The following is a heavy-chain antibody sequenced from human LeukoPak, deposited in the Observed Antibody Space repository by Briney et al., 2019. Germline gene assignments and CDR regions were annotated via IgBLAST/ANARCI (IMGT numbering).Heavy chain of an antibody. CDR1: GYSFTSYW. Sequence: GESLKFSCKGSGYSFTSYWIGWVRQMPGKGLEWMGIIYPGDSDTRYSPSFQGQVTISADKSISTAYLQWSSLKASDTAMYYCARALQTPYYYYGMDVWGQGTTVTVSS. CDR2: IYPGDSDT. CDR3: ARALQTPYYYYGMDV. J-gene: IGHJ6*02. V-gene: IGHV5-51*01.